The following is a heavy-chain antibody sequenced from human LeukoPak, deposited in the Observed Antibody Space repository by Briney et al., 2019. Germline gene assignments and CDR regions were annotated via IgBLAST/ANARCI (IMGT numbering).Heavy chain of an antibody. V-gene: IGHV5-51*01. CDR3: ARTTVSDY. J-gene: IGHJ4*02. CDR1: GXSFTSYC. D-gene: IGHD4-17*01. Sequence: GESLKISFKGSGXSFTSYCIAWVRQMPGKGLEWMGIIFPGDSDTRYSPSFQGQVIISADKSISTAYLQWNSLKASDTAMYYCARTTVSDYWGQGSLVTVSS. CDR2: IFPGDSDT.